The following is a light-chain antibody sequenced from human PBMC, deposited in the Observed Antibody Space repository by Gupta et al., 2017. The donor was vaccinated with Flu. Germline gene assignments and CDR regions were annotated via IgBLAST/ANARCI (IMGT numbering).Light chain of an antibody. V-gene: IGKV3-15*01. Sequence: EIVMTQSPATLSVSPGERATLSCRASQSVSSNLAWYQQKPGQAPRLLIYGASTRDTGIPARFSGSGSGTEFTLTISSRQSEDFAVYYCQQYNNWPLYIFGQGTKLEIK. CDR2: GAS. CDR3: QQYNNWPLYI. J-gene: IGKJ2*01. CDR1: QSVSSN.